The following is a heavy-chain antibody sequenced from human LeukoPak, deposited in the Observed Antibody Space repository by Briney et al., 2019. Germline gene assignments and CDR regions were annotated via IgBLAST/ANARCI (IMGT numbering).Heavy chain of an antibody. CDR1: GYTFTSYD. V-gene: IGHV1-8*01. CDR2: MSPNSGNT. Sequence: ASVKVSCKASGYTFTSYDFNWVRQATGQRPEWMGWMSPNSGNTGYAQKFQDRVTMTRNTSISTAYMELSSLRSDDTAVYYCARGPPNWGYDYWGPGTLVTVSS. J-gene: IGHJ4*02. D-gene: IGHD7-27*01. CDR3: ARGPPNWGYDY.